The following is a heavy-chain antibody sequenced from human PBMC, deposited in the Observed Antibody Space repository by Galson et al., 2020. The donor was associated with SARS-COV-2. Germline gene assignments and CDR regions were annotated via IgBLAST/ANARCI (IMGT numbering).Heavy chain of an antibody. CDR1: GTSISGGSYS. CDR2: ISHSGGT. V-gene: IGHV4-30-2*01. CDR3: ARLHYGEYAPEAFDI. J-gene: IGHJ3*02. D-gene: IGHD4-17*01. Sequence: TLSITCAVSGTSISGGSYSWNWIRQPPGKGLEWIGYISHSGGTYYNPSLKSRVTISGDRSKNQFSLRLSSVTAADAAVYFCARLHYGEYAPEAFDIWGPGTRVTVAS.